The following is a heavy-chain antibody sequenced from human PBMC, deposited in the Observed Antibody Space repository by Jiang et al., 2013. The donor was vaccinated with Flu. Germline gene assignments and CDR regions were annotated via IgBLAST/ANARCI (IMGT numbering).Heavy chain of an antibody. V-gene: IGHV3-49*03. CDR2: IRNKFYRGTT. CDR3: TRDLVRDIILIPATYFDY. Sequence: RSLRLSCTASGFSFGGYAVNWLRQAPGKGLEWVGFIRNKFYRGTTDYAASVKGRFTISRDDSKSIAYLQMSSLKTEDTAVYYCTRDLVRDIILIPATYFDYWGQGALVTVSS. J-gene: IGHJ4*02. CDR1: GFSFGGYA. D-gene: IGHD2-8*01.